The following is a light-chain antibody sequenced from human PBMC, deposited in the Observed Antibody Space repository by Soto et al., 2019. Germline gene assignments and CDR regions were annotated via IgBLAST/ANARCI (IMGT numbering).Light chain of an antibody. J-gene: IGLJ2*01. CDR3: AVWGDSLNAFVV. V-gene: IGLV1-44*01. CDR1: NSNIGSYT. Sequence: QLVLTQPPSASGTPGQRVSISCSGSNSNIGSYTVNWYQQLPGTAPKLLIYSNNQRPSGVPDRFSGSKSGTSASLAIRGLQSEDEADYYCAVWGDSLNAFVVFGGGTKLTVL. CDR2: SNN.